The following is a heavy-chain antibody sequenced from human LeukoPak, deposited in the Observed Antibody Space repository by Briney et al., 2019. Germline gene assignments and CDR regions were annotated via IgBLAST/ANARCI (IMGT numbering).Heavy chain of an antibody. CDR2: IYYSGST. Sequence: SETLSLTCTVSGGSISSYYWSWIRQPPGKGLEYIAYIYYSGSTNYNPSLNSRVTTSVDTSKNQFSLKLSSVSAADTAVYYCASILYGANGFDYWGQGTLVTVSS. D-gene: IGHD4/OR15-4a*01. CDR3: ASILYGANGFDY. CDR1: GGSISSYY. J-gene: IGHJ4*02. V-gene: IGHV4-59*01.